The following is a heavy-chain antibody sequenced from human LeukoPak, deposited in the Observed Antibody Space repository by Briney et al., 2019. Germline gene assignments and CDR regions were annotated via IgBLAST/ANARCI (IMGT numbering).Heavy chain of an antibody. V-gene: IGHV3-53*01. J-gene: IGHJ5*02. Sequence: GGSLRLSCAASGFTVSSNYMSWVRQAPGKGLEWVSVIYSGGSTYYADSVKGRFTISRDNSKNTLYLQMNSLRAEDTAVYYCARGASHLSTNNWFDPWGQGTLVTVSS. CDR1: GFTVSSNY. D-gene: IGHD1-14*01. CDR2: IYSGGST. CDR3: ARGASHLSTNNWFDP.